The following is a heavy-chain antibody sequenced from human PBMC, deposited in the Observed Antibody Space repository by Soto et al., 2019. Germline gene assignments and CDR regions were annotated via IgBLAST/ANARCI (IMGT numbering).Heavy chain of an antibody. CDR2: ISAYNGNT. CDR1: GYTFTSYG. D-gene: IGHD6-13*01. CDR3: ARISSSWSLGNWFDP. Sequence: GASVKVSCKASGYTFTSYGISWVRQAPGQGLEWMGWISAYNGNTNYAQKLQGRVTMTTDTPTSTAYMELRSLRSDDTAVYYCARISSSWSLGNWFDPWGQGTLVPVSS. J-gene: IGHJ5*02. V-gene: IGHV1-18*01.